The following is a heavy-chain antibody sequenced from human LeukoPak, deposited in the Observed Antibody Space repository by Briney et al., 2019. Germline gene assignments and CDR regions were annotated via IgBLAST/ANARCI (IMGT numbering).Heavy chain of an antibody. D-gene: IGHD1-7*01. CDR3: ARSPGTTGGDFAY. J-gene: IGHJ4*02. V-gene: IGHV1-18*01. CDR2: ISAYNGNT. CDR1: GYAFTNYG. Sequence: ASVKVSCKASGYAFTNYGISWVRQAPGQGLEWMGWISAYNGNTHYAQKLQGRVTPTTDTSTSTAYMELRSLRFDDTAVYYCARSPGTTGGDFAYWSQGTLVTVSS.